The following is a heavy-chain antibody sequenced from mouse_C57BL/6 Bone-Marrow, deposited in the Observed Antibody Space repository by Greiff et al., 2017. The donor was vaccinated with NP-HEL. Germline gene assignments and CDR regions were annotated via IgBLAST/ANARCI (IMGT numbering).Heavy chain of an antibody. V-gene: IGHV5-4*01. CDR3: ARPRYGSSYGYWYFDV. J-gene: IGHJ1*03. CDR2: ISDGGSYT. CDR1: GFTFSSYA. D-gene: IGHD1-1*01. Sequence: EVHLVESGGGLVKPGGSLKLSCAASGFTFSSYAMSWVRQTPEKRLEWVATISDGGSYTYYPDNVKGRFTISRDNAKNNLYLQMSHLKSEDTAMYYCARPRYGSSYGYWYFDVWGTGTTVTVSS.